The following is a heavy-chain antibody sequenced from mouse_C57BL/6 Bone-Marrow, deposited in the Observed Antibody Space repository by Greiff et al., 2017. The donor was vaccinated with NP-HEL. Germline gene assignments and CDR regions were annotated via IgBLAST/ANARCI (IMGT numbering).Heavy chain of an antibody. J-gene: IGHJ3*01. CDR2: IYPGSGNT. CDR3: ARSRFYR. Sequence: VQLQQSGAELVRPGASVKLSCKASGYTFTDYYINWVKQRPGQGLEWIARIYPGSGNTYYNEKFKGKATLTAEKSSSTAYMQLSSLTSEDSAVYFCARSRFYRGGRGTLVTVSA. D-gene: IGHD2-1*01. CDR1: GYTFTDYY. V-gene: IGHV1-76*01.